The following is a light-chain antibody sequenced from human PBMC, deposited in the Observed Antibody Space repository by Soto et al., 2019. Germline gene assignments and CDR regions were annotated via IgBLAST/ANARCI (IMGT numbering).Light chain of an antibody. CDR1: TSNIGSNY. V-gene: IGLV1-47*01. CDR3: ATWDDSLNGFYV. CDR2: RNN. J-gene: IGLJ1*01. Sequence: QSVLTQPPSASGTPGQGVTISCSGSTSNIGSNYVYWYQQLPGTAPKLLIYRNNQRPSGVPDRFSGSKSGTSASLAISGLRSDDEADYFCATWDDSLNGFYVFVTGTNVNV.